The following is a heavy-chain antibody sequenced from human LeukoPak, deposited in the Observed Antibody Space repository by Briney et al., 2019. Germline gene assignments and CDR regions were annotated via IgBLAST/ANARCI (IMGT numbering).Heavy chain of an antibody. Sequence: GASVKVSCKASGYTFTGYYMHWVRQAPGQGLEWMGWINPNSGDTGYAQKFQGRVNMTRNTSISTAYMELSSLRSDDTAVYYCARGVPRYCRSPGRASPGICGVYWGQGTLVTVSS. CDR3: ARGVPRYCRSPGRASPGICGVY. CDR1: GYTFTGYY. D-gene: IGHD2-2*01. V-gene: IGHV1-8*02. J-gene: IGHJ4*02. CDR2: INPNSGDT.